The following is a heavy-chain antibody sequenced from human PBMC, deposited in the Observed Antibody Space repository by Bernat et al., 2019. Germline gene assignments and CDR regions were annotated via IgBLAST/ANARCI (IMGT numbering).Heavy chain of an antibody. Sequence: QVQLVESGGGVVQPGRSLRLSCAASGFTFSSYGMHWVRQAPGKGLEWVAVIWYDGSNTYYADSVKGRFTISRDNSKNTLYLQMNSLRAEDTAVYYCARDDGRAVAGAGEGFDYWGQGTLVTVSS. CDR2: IWYDGSNT. CDR1: GFTFSSYG. D-gene: IGHD6-19*01. J-gene: IGHJ4*02. CDR3: ARDDGRAVAGAGEGFDY. V-gene: IGHV3-33*01.